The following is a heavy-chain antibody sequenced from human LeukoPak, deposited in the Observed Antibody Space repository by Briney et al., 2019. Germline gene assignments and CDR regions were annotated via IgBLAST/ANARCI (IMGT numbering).Heavy chain of an antibody. CDR3: ARDFSSIAVAVNY. V-gene: IGHV3-21*01. Sequence: PGGSLRLSCAASGFTVSSNYMSWVRQAPGKGLEWVSSISSSSSYIYYADSVKGRFTISRDNAKNSLYLQMNSLRAEDTAVYYCARDFSSIAVAVNYWGQGTLVTVSS. D-gene: IGHD6-19*01. CDR2: ISSSSSYI. J-gene: IGHJ4*02. CDR1: GFTVSSNY.